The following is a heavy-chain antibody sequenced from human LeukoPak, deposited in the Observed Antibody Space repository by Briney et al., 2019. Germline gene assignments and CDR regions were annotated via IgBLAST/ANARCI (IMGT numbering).Heavy chain of an antibody. Sequence: SSVKVSCKASGYTFTSYYMHWVRQAPGQGLEWMGIINPSYGSTSYAQKFHDRGTMTRDTSTSTVYIELSSLRSEDTAAYYYSRWDTAMLSFDYWGQGTLVTVSS. CDR2: INPSYGST. CDR3: SRWDTAMLSFDY. V-gene: IGHV1-46*01. CDR1: GYTFTSYY. J-gene: IGHJ4*02. D-gene: IGHD5-18*01.